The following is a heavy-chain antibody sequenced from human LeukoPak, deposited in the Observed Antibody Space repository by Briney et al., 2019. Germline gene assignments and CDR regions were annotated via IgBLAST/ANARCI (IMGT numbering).Heavy chain of an antibody. V-gene: IGHV3-30*03. CDR2: ISYDGSNK. CDR1: GFTFSHYG. J-gene: IGHJ4*02. Sequence: PGGSLRLSCAASGFTFSHYGVHWVRQAPGKGLEWVAVISYDGSNKYFADSVKGRFTISRDNAKNSLYLQMNSLRAEDTAVYYCARDFNWGSGIFDYWGQGTLVTVSS. CDR3: ARDFNWGSGIFDY. D-gene: IGHD7-27*01.